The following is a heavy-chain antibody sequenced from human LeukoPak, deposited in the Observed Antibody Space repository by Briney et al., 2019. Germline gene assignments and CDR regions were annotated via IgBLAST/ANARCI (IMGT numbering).Heavy chain of an antibody. CDR3: ARPATGYCSSAGCHWDS. Sequence: GGSLRLSCAASGFTFSTHSMYWVRQAPGKGLGWVSSISASSNFIHYAESVRGRFTISRGNAKNSLYLQMNSLGAQDTAVYYCARPATGYCSSAGCHWDSWGQGTLVTVSS. V-gene: IGHV3-21*01. CDR1: GFTFSTHS. J-gene: IGHJ4*02. CDR2: ISASSNFI. D-gene: IGHD2-2*01.